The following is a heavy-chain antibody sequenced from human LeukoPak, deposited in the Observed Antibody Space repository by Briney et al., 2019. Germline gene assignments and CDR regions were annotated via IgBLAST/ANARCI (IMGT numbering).Heavy chain of an antibody. Sequence: GGSLRLSCAASGFIFSGSAMHWVRQASGKGLEWVGRIRINDNSDATAYGPSVGGRFTISRDDSKNTTYLQMNSLKTEDTAVYYCTRRRGGGEFDYWGQGTLVTVSS. V-gene: IGHV3-73*01. J-gene: IGHJ4*02. CDR2: IRINDNSDAT. CDR1: GFIFSGSA. CDR3: TRRRGGGEFDY. D-gene: IGHD3-10*01.